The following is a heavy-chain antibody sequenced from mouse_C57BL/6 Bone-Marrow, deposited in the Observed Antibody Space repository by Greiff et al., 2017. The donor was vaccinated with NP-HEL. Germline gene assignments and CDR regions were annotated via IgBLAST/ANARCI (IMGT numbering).Heavy chain of an antibody. Sequence: QVQLQQSGAELVKPGASVKLSCKASGYTFTSYWMPWVKQRPGPGLEWIGEIDPSDSYTHYHQQFTGKATLTVHTSSCTAYMQLSSLTPEDAAVDYLTRLCYWYFDVWGTGTTVTVSS. CDR2: IDPSDSYT. V-gene: IGHV1-50*01. J-gene: IGHJ1*03. CDR3: TRLCYWYFDV. CDR1: GYTFTSYW. D-gene: IGHD6-1*01.